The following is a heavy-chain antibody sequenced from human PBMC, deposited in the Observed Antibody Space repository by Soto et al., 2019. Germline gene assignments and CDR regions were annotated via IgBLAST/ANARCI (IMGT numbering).Heavy chain of an antibody. CDR2: VFYTGSA. Sequence: SETLSLTCAVSGGSISSSSFFWGWIRQPPGMGLEWIASVFYTGSAYYDPSLKSRLTISVDTSNSQFSLKLRSVTAADSAVYFCARLTPWPRSYTWFDPWGQGILVTVSS. J-gene: IGHJ5*02. CDR1: GGSISSSSFF. V-gene: IGHV4-39*01. CDR3: ARLTPWPRSYTWFDP.